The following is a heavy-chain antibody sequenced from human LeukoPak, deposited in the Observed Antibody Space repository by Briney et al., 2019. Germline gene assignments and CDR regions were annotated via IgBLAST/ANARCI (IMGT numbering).Heavy chain of an antibody. CDR2: IYTSGST. J-gene: IGHJ2*01. CDR3: ARVYYSNSYDYWYFDL. CDR1: GGSISYFY. Sequence: PSETLSLTCTVSGGSISYFYWSWIRQLAGKGLEWIGRIYTSGSTNYNPSLKSRVTISVDTSKNQFSLKLSSVTAADTAVYYCARVYYSNSYDYWYFDLWGRGTLVTVSS. D-gene: IGHD6-13*01. V-gene: IGHV4-4*07.